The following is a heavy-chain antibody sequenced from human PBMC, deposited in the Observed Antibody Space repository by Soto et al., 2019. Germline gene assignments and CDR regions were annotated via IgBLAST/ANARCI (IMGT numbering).Heavy chain of an antibody. J-gene: IGHJ6*02. V-gene: IGHV1-18*01. CDR3: ATDGDYGYYYGMYG. Sequence: ASVKVSCKASGYTFTSYGISWVRQAPGQGLEWMGWINAYNGSTNYAQKFQGRVTMTRDTSISTAYMELSRLRSDDTAVYYCATDGDYGYYYGMYGWGQGTTVTVSS. D-gene: IGHD4-17*01. CDR1: GYTFTSYG. CDR2: INAYNGST.